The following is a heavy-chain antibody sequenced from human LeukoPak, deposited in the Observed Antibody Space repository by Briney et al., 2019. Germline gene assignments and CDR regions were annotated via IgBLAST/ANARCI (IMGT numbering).Heavy chain of an antibody. J-gene: IGHJ4*02. V-gene: IGHV3-30*18. CDR3: AKGEGGDSGWYGDY. CDR2: ISYDGIDK. CDR1: VFTFSNYA. Sequence: QTGGSLRLSCAASVFTFSNYAMHRGRQAPGNGLEWVAVISYDGIDKYYADSVKGRFTISRDNSKNALFLQMNSLRAEDTAMYYCAKGEGGDSGWYGDYWGQGNLVTVSS. D-gene: IGHD6-19*01.